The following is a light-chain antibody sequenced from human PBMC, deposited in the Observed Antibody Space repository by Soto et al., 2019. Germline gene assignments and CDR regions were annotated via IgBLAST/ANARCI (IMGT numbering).Light chain of an antibody. CDR1: QSVNSD. CDR2: GAS. CDR3: HQYDNWPET. V-gene: IGKV3-15*01. J-gene: IGKJ1*01. Sequence: ETVMTQSPATLSVSPGERATLSCRASQSVNSDLAWYQQKPGQAPRLLIYGASTRATGIPARLSGSGSGTEFTLTISSLQSDFFSVYYCHQYDNWPETSGQGTEVDI.